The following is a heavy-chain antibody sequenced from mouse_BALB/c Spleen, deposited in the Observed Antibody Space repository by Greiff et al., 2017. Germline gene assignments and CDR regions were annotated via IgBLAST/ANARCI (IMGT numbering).Heavy chain of an antibody. CDR2: ISSGSSTI. V-gene: IGHV5-17*02. CDR1: GFTFSSFG. Sequence: EVMLVESGGGLVQPGGSRKLSCAASGFTFSSFGMHWVRQAPEKGLEWVAYISSGSSTIYYADTVKGRFTISRDNPKNTLFLQMTSLRSEDTAMYYCATGTGYYYAMDYWGQGTSVTVSS. D-gene: IGHD4-1*01. CDR3: ATGTGYYYAMDY. J-gene: IGHJ4*01.